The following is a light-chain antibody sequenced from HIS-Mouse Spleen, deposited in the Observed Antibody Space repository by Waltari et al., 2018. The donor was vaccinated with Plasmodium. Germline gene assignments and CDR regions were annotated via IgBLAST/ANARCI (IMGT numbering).Light chain of an antibody. J-gene: IGLJ3*02. V-gene: IGLV3-10*01. CDR2: EDS. CDR3: YSTDSSGNHRV. CDR1: ALPKKY. Sequence: TKAPHVSVSPGQPARITCSGDALPKKYASWYQQKSGQAPVLVIYEDSTLPSGIPERFSGSSSGTMATLTISGAQVEDEADYYCYSTDSSGNHRVFGGGTKLTVL.